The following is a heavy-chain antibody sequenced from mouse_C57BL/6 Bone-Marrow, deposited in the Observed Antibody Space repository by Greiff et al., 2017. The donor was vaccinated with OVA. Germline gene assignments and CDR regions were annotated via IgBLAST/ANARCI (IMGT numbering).Heavy chain of an antibody. CDR3: ARSGRLGAWFAY. D-gene: IGHD2-4*01. V-gene: IGHV1-55*01. Sequence: QVQLKQPGAELVKPGASVKMSCKASGYTFTSYWITWVKQRPGQGLEWIGDLYPGSGSTNYNEKFKSKATLTVATSSSTAYMQLSSLTSEDSAVYYGARSGRLGAWFAYWGQGTLVTVSA. J-gene: IGHJ3*01. CDR2: LYPGSGST. CDR1: GYTFTSYW.